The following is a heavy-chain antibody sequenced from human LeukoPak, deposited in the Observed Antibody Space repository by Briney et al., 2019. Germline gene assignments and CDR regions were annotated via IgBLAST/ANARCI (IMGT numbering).Heavy chain of an antibody. J-gene: IGHJ4*02. CDR1: GFTSSTYG. CDR3: AKDLGSSGWYIDH. V-gene: IGHV3-23*01. D-gene: IGHD6-19*01. CDR2: NSGGSS. Sequence: GGSLRLSCAVSGFTSSTYGVYWVRQAPGKGLEWVSSNSGGSSYYADSVKGRFIISRDNSRNTLYLQMNSLRAEDTAVYYCAKDLGSSGWYIDHWGQGTLVTVSS.